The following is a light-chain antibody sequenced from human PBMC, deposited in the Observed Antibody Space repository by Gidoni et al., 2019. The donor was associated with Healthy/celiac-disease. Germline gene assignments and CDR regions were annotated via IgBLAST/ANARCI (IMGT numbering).Light chain of an antibody. CDR1: SSNIGSNT. CDR3: AAWDDSLNGVV. CDR2: SNN. J-gene: IGLJ2*01. Sequence: QSVLTPPPSASGPPGQGVTISCSGSSSNIGSNTVNWYQQLPGTAPKLLIYSNNQRPSGVPDRFSGSKSGTSSSLAISGLQSEDEADYYCAAWDDSLNGVVFGGGTKLTVL. V-gene: IGLV1-44*01.